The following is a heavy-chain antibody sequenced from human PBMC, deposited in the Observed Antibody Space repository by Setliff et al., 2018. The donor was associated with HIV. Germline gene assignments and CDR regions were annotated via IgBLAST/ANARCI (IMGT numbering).Heavy chain of an antibody. D-gene: IGHD5-18*01. CDR1: GFTFSNYP. CDR3: AKGFRPVDTALVSGPTY. Sequence: PGGSLRLSCAASGFTFSNYPMHWVRQAPGKGLEWVAVISSDGTNKYYIDSVKGRFTISRDNSQNTLYLQMNSLRADDTAIYYCAKGFRPVDTALVSGPTYWGQGIRVTVSS. J-gene: IGHJ4*02. CDR2: ISSDGTNK. V-gene: IGHV3-30*04.